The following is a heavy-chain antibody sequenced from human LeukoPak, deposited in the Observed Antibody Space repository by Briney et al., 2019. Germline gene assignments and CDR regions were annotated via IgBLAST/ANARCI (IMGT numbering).Heavy chain of an antibody. D-gene: IGHD3-10*01. J-gene: IGHJ4*02. CDR1: GFTFTNSA. Sequence: GASVKVSCKASGFTFTNSAVQWVRQARGQRLEWIGWIVVGSGNTNFAQKFQERVTITRDMSTSTAYMELSSLRSEDTAVYYCARGIRGGYFDYWGQGTLVTVSS. V-gene: IGHV1-58*01. CDR2: IVVGSGNT. CDR3: ARGIRGGYFDY.